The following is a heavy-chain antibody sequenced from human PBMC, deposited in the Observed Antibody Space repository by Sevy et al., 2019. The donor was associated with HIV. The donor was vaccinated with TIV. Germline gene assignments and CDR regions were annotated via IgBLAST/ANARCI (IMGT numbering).Heavy chain of an antibody. CDR2: LSFGCGEI. D-gene: IGHD2-8*01. J-gene: IGHJ4*02. Sequence: GGSLRLSCAASGFTFSKYSMSWVRQPPGKGLEWVSSLSFGCGEINYADSVKGRFTISRENSKSSVYLQMNNLRPGDTAVYYCAREGCTKPHDFWGQGTLVTVSS. CDR3: AREGCTKPHDF. CDR1: GFTFSKYS. V-gene: IGHV3-23*01.